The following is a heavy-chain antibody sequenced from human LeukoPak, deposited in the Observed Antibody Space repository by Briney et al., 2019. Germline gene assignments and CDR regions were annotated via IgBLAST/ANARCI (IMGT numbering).Heavy chain of an antibody. V-gene: IGHV4-59*13. Sequence: PSETLSLTCTVSGGSISSYYWSWIRQPPGRGLEWIGYIYYSGSTNYNPSLKSRVTISVDTSKNQFSLKLSSVTAADTAVYYCARDTIYYDSSGYYWGAFDIWGQGTMVTVSS. D-gene: IGHD3-22*01. CDR2: IYYSGST. J-gene: IGHJ3*02. CDR1: GGSISSYY. CDR3: ARDTIYYDSSGYYWGAFDI.